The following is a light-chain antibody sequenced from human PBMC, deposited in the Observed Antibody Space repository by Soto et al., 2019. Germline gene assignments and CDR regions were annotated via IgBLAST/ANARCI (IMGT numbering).Light chain of an antibody. CDR2: AAS. CDR3: QQSYSTPLT. V-gene: IGKV1-39*01. Sequence: DIQMTQSPSSLSASVGDRVTITCRASRSISSYLNWYQQKPGKAPKLLIYAASSLQSGVPSRFSGSGSGPDFTLTISSLQPEDFATYYCQQSYSTPLTFGGGTKVEIK. CDR1: RSISSY. J-gene: IGKJ4*01.